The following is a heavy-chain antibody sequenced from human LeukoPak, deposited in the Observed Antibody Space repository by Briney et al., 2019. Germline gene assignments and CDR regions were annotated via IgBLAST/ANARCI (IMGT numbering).Heavy chain of an antibody. Sequence: ASVTVSCTASGYTFTGYYMHWVRQAPGQGLEWMGWINPNGGSTNYAQTLKGRVTITRDTSTSTAYMELNSLRSEDTAVYYCARWGKGVPCKPYYYCMAVWGKRATVTVSS. D-gene: IGHD3-16*01. CDR1: GYTFTGYY. J-gene: IGHJ6*03. V-gene: IGHV1-2*02. CDR2: INPNGGST. CDR3: ARWGKGVPCKPYYYCMAV.